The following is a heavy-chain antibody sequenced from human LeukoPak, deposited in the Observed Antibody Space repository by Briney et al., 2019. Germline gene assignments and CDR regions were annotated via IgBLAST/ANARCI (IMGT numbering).Heavy chain of an antibody. V-gene: IGHV3-33*01. CDR3: ARETTTLDY. J-gene: IGHJ4*02. CDR1: GFHFSSYG. CDR2: IWYDGSNK. D-gene: IGHD1-26*01. Sequence: PGGSLRLSFAASGFHFSSYGMHWVRPAPGKGLEWVAVIWYDGSNKFYADSVKGRFTISRDNSKNTLYLQMSSLRAEDTAVYYCARETTTLDYWGQGTLVTVSS.